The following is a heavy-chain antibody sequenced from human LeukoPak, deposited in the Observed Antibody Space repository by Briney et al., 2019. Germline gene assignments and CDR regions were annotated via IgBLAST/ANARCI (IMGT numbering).Heavy chain of an antibody. CDR2: ISSSGSTI. J-gene: IGHJ3*02. D-gene: IGHD1-26*01. V-gene: IGHV3-48*03. CDR3: ASGIVGATSSLAFDI. Sequence: GGSLRLSCAASGFTFSSYEMNWVRQAPGKGLEWVSYISSSGSTIYYADSVKGRFTISRGNAKNSLYLQMNSLRAEDTAVYYCASGIVGATSSLAFDIWGQGTMVTVSS. CDR1: GFTFSSYE.